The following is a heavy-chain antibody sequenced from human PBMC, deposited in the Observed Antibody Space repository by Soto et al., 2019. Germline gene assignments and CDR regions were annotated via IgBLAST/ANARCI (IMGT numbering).Heavy chain of an antibody. CDR2: VNAAANDI. Sequence: EVQLVESGGGLVQPGGSLRLSCAASGFTFSIFSMSWVRQAPGKGLEWISYVNAAANDIYYTDSVRGRFTIYRDNAKNSLYLQMNSLRDDDTAVYYCVRDRMWEQWLGPHDAFEIWGQGTMVTVS. CDR1: GFTFSIFS. CDR3: VRDRMWEQWLGPHDAFEI. J-gene: IGHJ3*02. V-gene: IGHV3-48*02. D-gene: IGHD6-19*01.